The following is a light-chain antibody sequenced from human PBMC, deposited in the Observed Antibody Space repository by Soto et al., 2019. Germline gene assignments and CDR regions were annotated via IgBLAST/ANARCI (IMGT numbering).Light chain of an antibody. CDR1: SSNIGNNY. J-gene: IGLJ2*01. V-gene: IGLV1-51*01. CDR2: DSN. Sequence: QSVLTQPPSVSAAPGQKVTISCSASSSNIGNNYVSWYQQLPGTAPKLLIYDSNKRPSGIPDRFSGSKSGTSATLDITGLQTGDEADYYCATWDSSLTGEVFGGGTKVTVL. CDR3: ATWDSSLTGEV.